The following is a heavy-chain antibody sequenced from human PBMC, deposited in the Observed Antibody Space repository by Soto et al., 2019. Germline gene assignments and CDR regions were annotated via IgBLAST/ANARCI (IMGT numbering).Heavy chain of an antibody. CDR1: GGSISSGGYY. D-gene: IGHD5-12*01. CDR3: ARVKGGSRGDYFDY. J-gene: IGHJ4*02. Sequence: SETLSLTCTVSGGSISSGGYYWSWIRQHPGKGLEWIGYIYYSGSTYYNPSLKSRVTISVDTSKNQFSLKLSSVTAADTAVYFCARVKGGSRGDYFDYWGQGTLVTVSS. V-gene: IGHV4-31*03. CDR2: IYYSGST.